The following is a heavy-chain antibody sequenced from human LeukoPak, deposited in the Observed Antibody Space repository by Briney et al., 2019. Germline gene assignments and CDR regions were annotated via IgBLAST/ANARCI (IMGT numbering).Heavy chain of an antibody. CDR1: GFTFSTYS. D-gene: IGHD3/OR15-3a*01. CDR3: ARVAFGLYVMDV. V-gene: IGHV3-21*01. J-gene: IGHJ6*02. Sequence: GGPLRLSCAASGFTFSTYSMNWVRQAPGKGLEWVSSISSDSNYIYYADSLKGRFTISRDNAKNSLYLQMISLRAEDTAVYYCARVAFGLYVMDVWGQGTTVTVSS. CDR2: ISSDSNYI.